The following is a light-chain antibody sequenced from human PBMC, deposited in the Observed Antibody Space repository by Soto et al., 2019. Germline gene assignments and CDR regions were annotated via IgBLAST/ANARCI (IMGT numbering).Light chain of an antibody. CDR1: SSDVGGHNF. Sequence: QSVLTQPASVSGSPGQSITISCTGTSSDVGGHNFVSWYQQHPGKAPKNMIYEVNNGPSGASDRFSGSKSGNTASLTMSVLQAEDVAYYYSSSFTNSCTVVFGGGTKFTVL. CDR3: SSFTNSCTVV. J-gene: IGLJ2*01. CDR2: EVN. V-gene: IGLV2-14*01.